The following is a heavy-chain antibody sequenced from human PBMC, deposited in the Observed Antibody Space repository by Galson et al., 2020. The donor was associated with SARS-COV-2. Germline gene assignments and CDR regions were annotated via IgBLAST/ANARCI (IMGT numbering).Heavy chain of an antibody. J-gene: IGHJ6*02. CDR3: ARGVYGYSFYYYGMDV. V-gene: IGHV4-61*09. Sequence: SETLSLTCTVSGGSISSGSYYWSWIRQPAGKGLEWIGHIYTSGSTNYNPSLKRRVTISVDTSKNQFSLKLSSVTAADTAVYYCARGVYGYSFYYYGMDVWGQGTTVTVSS. D-gene: IGHD5-18*01. CDR2: IYTSGST. CDR1: GGSISSGSYY.